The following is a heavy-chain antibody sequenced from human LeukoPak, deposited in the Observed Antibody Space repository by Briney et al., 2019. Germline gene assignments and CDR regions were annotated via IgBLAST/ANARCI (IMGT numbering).Heavy chain of an antibody. CDR2: IYYSGST. J-gene: IGHJ4*02. CDR1: GGSISSYY. V-gene: IGHV4-59*01. D-gene: IGHD4-17*01. Sequence: SETLSLTCTVSGGSISSYYWSWIRQPPGKGLEWIGYIYYSGSTNYNPSLKSRVTISVDTSKNQFSLKLSSVTAADTAVYYCARAKTVTNVFRFDYWGQGTLVTVSS. CDR3: ARAKTVTNVFRFDY.